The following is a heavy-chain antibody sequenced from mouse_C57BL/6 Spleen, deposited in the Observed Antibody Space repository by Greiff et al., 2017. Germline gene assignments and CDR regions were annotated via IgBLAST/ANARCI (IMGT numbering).Heavy chain of an antibody. CDR1: GYTFTSYW. D-gene: IGHD2-4*01. J-gene: IGHJ3*01. Sequence: QVQLQQPGAELVKPGASVKLSCKASGYTFTSYWMHWVKQRPGQGLEWIGMIHPNSGSTNYNEKFKSKATLPVDKSSSTAYMQLSRLTSEDSAVCYCARSAYDYFAYWGQGTLLTVSA. V-gene: IGHV1-64*01. CDR3: ARSAYDYFAY. CDR2: IHPNSGST.